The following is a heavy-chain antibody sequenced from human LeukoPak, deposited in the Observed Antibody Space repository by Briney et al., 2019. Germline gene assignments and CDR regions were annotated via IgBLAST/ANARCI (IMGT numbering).Heavy chain of an antibody. CDR1: GGSISSSSYY. V-gene: IGHV4-39*01. Sequence: PSETLSLTCTVSGGSISSSSYYWGWIRQPPGKGLEWIGSIYYSGSTYYNPSLKSRVTISVDTSKNQFSLKLSSVTAADTAVYYCARAHSLYYDKGSVDYWGQGTLVTVSS. D-gene: IGHD3-22*01. CDR3: ARAHSLYYDKGSVDY. CDR2: IYYSGST. J-gene: IGHJ4*02.